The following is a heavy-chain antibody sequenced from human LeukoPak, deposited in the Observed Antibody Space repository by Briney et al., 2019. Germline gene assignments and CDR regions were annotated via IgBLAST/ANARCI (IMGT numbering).Heavy chain of an antibody. Sequence: GESLKISWKGSGYSFTSYWIGWVRQMPGKGLEWMGIIYPGDSDTRYSPSFQGQVTISADKSISTAYLQWSSLKASDTAMYYCARQRSYYDSSHEGASYAFDIWGQGTMVTVSS. V-gene: IGHV5-51*01. CDR2: IYPGDSDT. CDR1: GYSFTSYW. CDR3: ARQRSYYDSSHEGASYAFDI. J-gene: IGHJ3*02. D-gene: IGHD3-22*01.